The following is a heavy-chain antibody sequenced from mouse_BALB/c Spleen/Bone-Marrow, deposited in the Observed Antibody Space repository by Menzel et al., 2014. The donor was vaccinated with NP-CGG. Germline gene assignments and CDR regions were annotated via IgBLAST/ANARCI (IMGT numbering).Heavy chain of an antibody. Sequence: EVKLVESGPELVKPGASVKISCKPSGYTFTEYTMHWVKQSHGESLEWIGGINPNNGGTSYNRKFKGKATLTVDKSSSTAYMELRSLTSEDSAVYYCARSYGYERSWFAYWGQGALVTVSA. V-gene: IGHV1-18*01. J-gene: IGHJ3*01. D-gene: IGHD2-2*01. CDR3: ARSYGYERSWFAY. CDR1: GYTFTEYT. CDR2: INPNNGGT.